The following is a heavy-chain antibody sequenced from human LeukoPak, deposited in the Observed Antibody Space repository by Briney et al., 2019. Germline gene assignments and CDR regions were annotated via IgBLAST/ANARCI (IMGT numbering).Heavy chain of an antibody. Sequence: ASVKVSCKASGYTFTSYDINWVRQATGQGLEWMGWMNPNSGNTGYAQKFQGRVTMTRNTSISTAYMELSSLRSEDTAVYYCARGKSRRQDLPGKFDYWGQGTLVTVSS. V-gene: IGHV1-8*01. D-gene: IGHD2-15*01. CDR3: ARGKSRRQDLPGKFDY. J-gene: IGHJ4*02. CDR1: GYTFTSYD. CDR2: MNPNSGNT.